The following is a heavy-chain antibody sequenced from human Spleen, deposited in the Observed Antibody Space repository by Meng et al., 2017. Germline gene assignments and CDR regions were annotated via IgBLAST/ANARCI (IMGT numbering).Heavy chain of an antibody. CDR3: ASAIYFVEVTAILGWFDP. CDR2: MYYSGSA. Sequence: GSLRLSCTVSGYSISRGYYWTWIRQPPGKGLEWIANMYYSGSAHYNPSLKSRVTISLDTSKNEFSLRLSSVTAADTAVYYCASAIYFVEVTAILGWFDPWGPGTLVTVSS. V-gene: IGHV4-38-2*02. CDR1: GYSISRGYY. J-gene: IGHJ5*02. D-gene: IGHD2-21*02.